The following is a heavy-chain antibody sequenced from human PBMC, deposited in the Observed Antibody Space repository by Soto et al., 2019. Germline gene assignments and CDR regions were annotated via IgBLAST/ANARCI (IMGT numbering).Heavy chain of an antibody. D-gene: IGHD6-13*01. CDR3: ASSYSSSWYEDYHYYGMDV. CDR1: GGSISSYY. J-gene: IGHJ6*02. CDR2: IYYSGST. V-gene: IGHV4-59*08. Sequence: SETLSLTCTVSGGSISSYYWSWIRQPPGKGLEWIGYIYYSGSTNYNPSLKSRVTISVDTSKNQFSLKLSSVTAADRAVYYCASSYSSSWYEDYHYYGMDVWGQGTTVTVSS.